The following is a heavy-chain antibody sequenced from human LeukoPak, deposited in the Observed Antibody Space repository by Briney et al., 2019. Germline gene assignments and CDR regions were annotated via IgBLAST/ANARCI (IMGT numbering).Heavy chain of an antibody. J-gene: IGHJ4*02. Sequence: PGGSLRLSCTGSGFTFSGYWMHWVRQAPGKGLVWVSRINSDGSDMSYADSVKGRFTISRDNAKNTVYMQMNSLRAEDTAVYYCARDSRWYNGRYYDEGIDYRGQGTLVTVSS. CDR2: INSDGSDM. V-gene: IGHV3-74*01. CDR1: GFTFSGYW. CDR3: ARDSRWYNGRYYDEGIDY. D-gene: IGHD1-26*01.